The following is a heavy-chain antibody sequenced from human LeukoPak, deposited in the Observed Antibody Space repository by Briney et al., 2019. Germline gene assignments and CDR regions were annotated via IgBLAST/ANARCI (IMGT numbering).Heavy chain of an antibody. Sequence: SETLSLTCTVSGYSISSGYYWAWIRQPPGKGLEWIGYIYYSGSTNYNPSLKSRVTISVDTSKNQFSLKLSSVTAADTAVYYCARSRDSSSWYLYAFDIWGQGTMVTVSS. V-gene: IGHV4-61*01. CDR2: IYYSGST. J-gene: IGHJ3*02. CDR3: ARSRDSSSWYLYAFDI. D-gene: IGHD6-13*01. CDR1: GYSISSGYY.